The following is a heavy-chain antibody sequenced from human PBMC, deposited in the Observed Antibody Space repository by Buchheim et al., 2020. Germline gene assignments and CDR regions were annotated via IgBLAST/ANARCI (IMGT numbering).Heavy chain of an antibody. D-gene: IGHD4-17*01. Sequence: QVQLVESGGGVVQPGRSLRLSCAASGFTFSSYAIHWVRQAPGKGLEWVAVISYDGNNKYYADSVKGRFTLSRDNSKKTLYLQMNSLRADDTAVYYCASTTVTTGFYYYGVDVWGQGTT. V-gene: IGHV3-30-3*01. J-gene: IGHJ6*02. CDR1: GFTFSSYA. CDR2: ISYDGNNK. CDR3: ASTTVTTGFYYYGVDV.